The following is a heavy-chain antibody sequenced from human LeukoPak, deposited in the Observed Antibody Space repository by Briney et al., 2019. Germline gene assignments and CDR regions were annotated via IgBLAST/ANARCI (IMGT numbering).Heavy chain of an antibody. J-gene: IGHJ4*02. CDR1: GFTFSSYS. CDR3: ARDSCSGGSCYLDY. Sequence: AGGSLRLSCAASGFTFSSYSINWVRQAPGKGLEWVSYISSSSSTIYYADSVKGRFTISRDNAKNSLYLQMNSLRAEDTAVYYCARDSCSGGSCYLDYWGQGTLVTVSS. V-gene: IGHV3-48*01. CDR2: ISSSSSTI. D-gene: IGHD2-15*01.